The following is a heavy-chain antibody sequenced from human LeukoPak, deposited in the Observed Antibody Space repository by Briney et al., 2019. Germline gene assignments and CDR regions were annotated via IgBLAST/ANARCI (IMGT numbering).Heavy chain of an antibody. V-gene: IGHV3-30*18. Sequence: GGSLRLSCAASGFTFSSYGMHWVRQAPGKGLEWVAVISYDGSNKYYADSVKGRFTISRDNSKNTLYLQMNSLRAEDTAVYYCAKDRRSLLRFDYWGQGTLVTVPT. CDR2: ISYDGSNK. D-gene: IGHD2-15*01. CDR1: GFTFSSYG. J-gene: IGHJ4*02. CDR3: AKDRRSLLRFDY.